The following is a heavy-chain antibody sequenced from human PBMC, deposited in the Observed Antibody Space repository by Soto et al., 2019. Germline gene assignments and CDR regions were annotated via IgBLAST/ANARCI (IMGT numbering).Heavy chain of an antibody. Sequence: APVKVSCKASGYTFTSYGISWVRQAPGQGLEWMGWISAYNGNTNYAQKLQGRVTMTTDTSTSTAYMELRSLRSDDTAVYYCARDLMDYCRMFYYYCCMDFWYPATMGTV. V-gene: IGHV1-18*01. CDR2: ISAYNGNT. J-gene: IGHJ6*02. CDR3: ARDLMDYCRMFYYYCCMDF. CDR1: GYTFTSYG. D-gene: IGHD2-15*01.